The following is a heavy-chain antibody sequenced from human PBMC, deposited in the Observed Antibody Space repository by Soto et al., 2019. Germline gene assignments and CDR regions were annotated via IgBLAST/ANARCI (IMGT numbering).Heavy chain of an antibody. J-gene: IGHJ6*02. D-gene: IGHD2-15*01. CDR3: ARLLGRVVVAATSYYYYYGMDV. Sequence: ASVKVSCKASGGTFSSYAISWVRQAPGQGLEWMGWISAYNGNTNYAQKLQGRVTMTTDTSTSTAYMELRSLRSDDTAVYYCARLLGRVVVAATSYYYYYGMDVWGQGTTVTVSS. CDR2: ISAYNGNT. CDR1: GGTFSSYA. V-gene: IGHV1-18*01.